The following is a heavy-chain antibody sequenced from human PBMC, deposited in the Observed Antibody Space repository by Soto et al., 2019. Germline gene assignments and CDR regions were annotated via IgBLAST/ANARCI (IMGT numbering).Heavy chain of an antibody. D-gene: IGHD2-21*02. CDR3: AKSAHPAVVTLYYFDS. J-gene: IGHJ4*02. CDR2: ISDDGSKK. V-gene: IGHV3-30*18. CDR1: GFSCNNYA. Sequence: QVQLVESGGGVVQPGRSLRLSCAASGFSCNNYAMHWVRQAPGKGLEWVTLISDDGSKKYFADSVKGRFTVSRDNSKNTLFLQMNSLKTEDTAVYYCAKSAHPAVVTLYYFDSWGQGTLVTVSS.